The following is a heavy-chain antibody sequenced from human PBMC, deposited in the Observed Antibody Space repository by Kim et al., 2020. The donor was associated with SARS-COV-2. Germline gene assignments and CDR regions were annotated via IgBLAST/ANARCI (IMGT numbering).Heavy chain of an antibody. Sequence: SETLSLTCTVSGDSISSYYWSWIRQPAGKGLEWIGRIYSSGSTNYNPSLKSRVTMSVDASKNQFSLRLSSVTAADTAVYYCARSKGSGSNWFDPWGQGTLVTVSS. CDR2: IYSSGST. V-gene: IGHV4-4*07. CDR1: GDSISSYY. CDR3: ARSKGSGSNWFDP. J-gene: IGHJ5*02. D-gene: IGHD3-10*01.